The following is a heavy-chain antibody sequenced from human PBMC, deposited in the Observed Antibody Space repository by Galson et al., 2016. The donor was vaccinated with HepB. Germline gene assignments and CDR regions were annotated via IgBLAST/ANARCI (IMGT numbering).Heavy chain of an antibody. J-gene: IGHJ4*02. Sequence: SLRLSCAASGFTFSTHEMNWVRQAPGKGLEWVSFITWSGTIVHYAESVKGRFTISRENDQNLLYLQMNSLRVDDTAVYYCTRRWLRSDDYWGQGTLVTVSS. D-gene: IGHD4-23*01. CDR3: TRRWLRSDDY. CDR1: GFTFSTHE. CDR2: ITWSGTIV. V-gene: IGHV3-48*03.